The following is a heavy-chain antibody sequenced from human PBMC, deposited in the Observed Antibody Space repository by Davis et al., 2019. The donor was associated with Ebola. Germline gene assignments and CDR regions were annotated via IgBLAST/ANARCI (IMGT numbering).Heavy chain of an antibody. CDR1: GFTFSSYA. Sequence: GESLKISCAASGFTFSSYAMSWVRQAPGKGLEWVSSISNSGGRTYYADSVKGRFTISRDNSKNTLYLQMNSLRAEDTAVYYCAKGDSRIAVAATPIHWGQGTLVTVSS. J-gene: IGHJ4*02. V-gene: IGHV3-23*01. D-gene: IGHD6-19*01. CDR2: ISNSGGRT. CDR3: AKGDSRIAVAATPIH.